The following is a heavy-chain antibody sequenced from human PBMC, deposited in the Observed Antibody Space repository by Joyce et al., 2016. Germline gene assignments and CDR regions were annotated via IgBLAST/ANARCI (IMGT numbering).Heavy chain of an antibody. D-gene: IGHD6-25*01. J-gene: IGHJ4*02. CDR1: GFTFRSYG. Sequence: QAQLVESGGGVVQPGRSLRLSCAVSGFTFRSYGMHWVRQAPGKGRGGGAVISKDGKNKNEADSVKGRFTVSRDNSKKILSLQMNSLRPEDTAVYYCAKDRETSAVLDFWGQGTPVTVSS. CDR2: ISKDGKNK. V-gene: IGHV3-30*18. CDR3: AKDRETSAVLDF.